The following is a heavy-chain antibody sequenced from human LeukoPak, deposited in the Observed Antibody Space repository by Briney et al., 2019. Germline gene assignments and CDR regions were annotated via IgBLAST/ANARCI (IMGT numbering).Heavy chain of an antibody. D-gene: IGHD5-24*01. CDR2: IYYSGST. Sequence: SETLSLTCTVSGGSISSYYWSWIRQPPGKGLEWIGYIYYSGSTNYNPSLKSRVTISVDTSKNQFSLKLSSVPAADTGVYYCARAPRCYYYYYMDVWGKGTTVTVSS. J-gene: IGHJ6*03. V-gene: IGHV4-59*01. CDR3: ARAPRCYYYYYMDV. CDR1: GGSISSYY.